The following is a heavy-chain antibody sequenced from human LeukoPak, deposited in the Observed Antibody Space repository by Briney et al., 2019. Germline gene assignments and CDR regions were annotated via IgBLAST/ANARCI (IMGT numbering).Heavy chain of an antibody. D-gene: IGHD3-22*01. CDR1: GFTFSNYA. V-gene: IGHV3-23*01. Sequence: GGSLRLSCAASGFTFSNYAMSWVRQAPGKGLEWVLAISGSGLRTYYADSVKGRFTISRDISKNTLYLQMDSLRSEDTAVYYCLALPDSITMIVPDGMDVWGQGTTVTVSS. CDR3: LALPDSITMIVPDGMDV. J-gene: IGHJ6*02. CDR2: ISGSGLRT.